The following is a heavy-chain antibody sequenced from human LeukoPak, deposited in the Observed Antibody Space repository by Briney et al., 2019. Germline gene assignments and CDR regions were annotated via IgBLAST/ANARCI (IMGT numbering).Heavy chain of an antibody. CDR1: GYTFTGYY. CDR2: INPNSGGT. CDR3: ARGLYGSGINWFDP. V-gene: IGHV1-2*04. D-gene: IGHD3-10*01. J-gene: IGHJ5*02. Sequence: ASVKVSCKASGYTFTGYYMHWVRQAPGQGLEWMGWINPNSGGTNYAQKFQGWVTMTRDTSISTAYMELSRLRSDDTAVYYCARGLYGSGINWFDPWGQGTLVTVSS.